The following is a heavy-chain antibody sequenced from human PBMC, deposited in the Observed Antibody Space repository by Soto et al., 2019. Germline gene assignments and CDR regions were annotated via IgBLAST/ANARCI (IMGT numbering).Heavy chain of an antibody. CDR1: GFTFSSYG. CDR2: ISYDGSNK. V-gene: IGHV3-30*18. Sequence: GGSLRLSCAASGFTFSSYGMHWVRQAPGKGLEWVAVISYDGSNKYYADSVKGRFTISRDNSKNTLYLQMNSLRAEDTAVYYCAKDLSGSYRGPFDYWGQGTLVTVSS. J-gene: IGHJ4*02. CDR3: AKDLSGSYRGPFDY. D-gene: IGHD1-26*01.